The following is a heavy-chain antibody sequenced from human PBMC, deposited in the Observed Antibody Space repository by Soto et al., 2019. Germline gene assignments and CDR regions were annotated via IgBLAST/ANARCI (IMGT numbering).Heavy chain of an antibody. Sequence: EVQLSESGGGLVQPGGSLRLACAASGFTFSRYGMSWVRQAPGKGLEWVSAITGSGDSTYYADSVKGRFTISRDSSNNTVDLQMNSLRADDPAVYYCVKLRLELLYLNSGGLGALVIVSS. CDR3: VKLRLELLYLNS. J-gene: IGHJ4*02. V-gene: IGHV3-23*01. CDR1: GFTFSRYG. D-gene: IGHD1-7*01. CDR2: ITGSGDST.